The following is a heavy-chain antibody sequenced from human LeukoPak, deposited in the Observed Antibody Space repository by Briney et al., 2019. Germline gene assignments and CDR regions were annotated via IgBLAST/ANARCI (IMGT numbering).Heavy chain of an antibody. D-gene: IGHD1-20*01. CDR1: GFTFSSYS. CDR2: ISSSSSYI. CDR3: ARGGRKITGTAGDAFDI. V-gene: IGHV3-21*01. Sequence: GGSLRLSCAASGFTFSSYSMNWVRQAPGKGLEWVSSISSSSSYIYYADSVKGRLTISRDNAKNSLYLQMNSLRAQDTAVYYCARGGRKITGTAGDAFDIWGQGTMVTVSS. J-gene: IGHJ3*02.